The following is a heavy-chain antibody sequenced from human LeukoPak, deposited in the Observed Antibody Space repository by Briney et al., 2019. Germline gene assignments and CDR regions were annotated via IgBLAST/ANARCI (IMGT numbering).Heavy chain of an antibody. J-gene: IGHJ5*02. CDR3: ARGPGYCSSTSCYKGWFDP. CDR1: GGSFSGYY. Sequence: PSETLSLTCAVYGGSFSGYYWSWIRQPPGKGLEWIGEINHSGSTYYNPSLKSRVTISVDTSKNQFSLKLSSVTAADTAVYYCARGPGYCSSTSCYKGWFDPWGQGTLVTVSS. CDR2: INHSGST. D-gene: IGHD2-2*02. V-gene: IGHV4-34*01.